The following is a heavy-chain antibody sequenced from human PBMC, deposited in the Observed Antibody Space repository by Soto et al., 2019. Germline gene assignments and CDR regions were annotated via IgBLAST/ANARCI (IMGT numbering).Heavy chain of an antibody. J-gene: IGHJ3*02. V-gene: IGHV5-10-1*01. D-gene: IGHD3-10*01. CDR1: GYSFTSYW. CDR2: IDPSDSYT. CDR3: ARHIPDKFGAFDI. Sequence: GSSLKISCKCSGYSFTSYWICWGRQMPGKGLEWMGRIDPSDSYTNYSPSFQGHVTISADKSISTAYLQWSSLKASDTAMYYCARHIPDKFGAFDIWGQGTMVTVSS.